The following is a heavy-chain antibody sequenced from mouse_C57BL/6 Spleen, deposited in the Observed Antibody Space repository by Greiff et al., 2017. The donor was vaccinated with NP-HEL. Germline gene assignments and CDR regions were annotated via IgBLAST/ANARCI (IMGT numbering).Heavy chain of an antibody. D-gene: IGHD3-2*02. CDR2: INPSSGYT. CDR3: ARGGGSGYVHFDY. CDR1: GYTFTSYT. J-gene: IGHJ2*01. Sequence: VQLQQSGAELARPGASVKMSCKASGYTFTSYTMHWVTQRPGQGLEWIGYINPSSGYTKYNQKFKDKATLTADKSSSTAHMQLSSLTSEDSAVYYCARGGGSGYVHFDYWGQGTTLTVSS. V-gene: IGHV1-4*01.